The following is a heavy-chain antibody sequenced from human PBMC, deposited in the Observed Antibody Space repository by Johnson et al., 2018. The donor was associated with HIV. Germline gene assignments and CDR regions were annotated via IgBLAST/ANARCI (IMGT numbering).Heavy chain of an antibody. Sequence: VQLVESGGGVVQPGRSLRLSCAASGFTFSSYDMHWVRQATGKGLEWVSTISTAGDTYYPGSVKGRFTISRENAKNTLYLKMNSLRAEDTAGYYCARASDSLAFDIWGQGTMVTVSS. CDR2: ISTAGDT. CDR1: GFTFSSYD. V-gene: IGHV3-13*01. D-gene: IGHD3-22*01. J-gene: IGHJ3*02. CDR3: ARASDSLAFDI.